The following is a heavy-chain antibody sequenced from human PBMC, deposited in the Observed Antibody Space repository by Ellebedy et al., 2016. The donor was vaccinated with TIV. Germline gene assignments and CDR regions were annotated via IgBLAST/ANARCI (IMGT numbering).Heavy chain of an antibody. V-gene: IGHV3-74*01. J-gene: IGHJ3*02. D-gene: IGHD2-8*02. CDR1: GFIFSGYW. CDR2: INSDGSDT. CDR3: AAVQYWEAVFDM. Sequence: GESLKISCAASGFIFSGYWMHWVRQAPGKGLVWVSRINSDGSDTAYADSVRGRFTISRDNAKNTLYLQMNSLRAEDTAVYYCAAVQYWEAVFDMWGQGTMVTVSP.